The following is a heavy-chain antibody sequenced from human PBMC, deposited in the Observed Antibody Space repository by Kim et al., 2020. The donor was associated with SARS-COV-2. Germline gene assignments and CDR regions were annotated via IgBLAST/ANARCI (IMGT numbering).Heavy chain of an antibody. D-gene: IGHD4-17*01. Sequence: SETLSLTCAVYGGSFSGYYWSWIRQPPGKGLEWIGEINHSGSTNYNPSLKSRVTISVDTSKNQFSLKLSSVTAADTAVYYCARESGYDYGDYGDYYYGM. CDR2: INHSGST. CDR1: GGSFSGYY. J-gene: IGHJ6*01. CDR3: ARESGYDYGDYGDYYYGM. V-gene: IGHV4-34*01.